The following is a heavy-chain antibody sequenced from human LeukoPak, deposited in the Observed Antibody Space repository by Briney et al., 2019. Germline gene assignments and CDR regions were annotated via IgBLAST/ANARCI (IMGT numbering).Heavy chain of an antibody. CDR3: ARVGARIAMVRGGINKYYFDY. CDR2: INPNSGGT. J-gene: IGHJ4*02. D-gene: IGHD3-10*01. V-gene: IGHV1-2*02. Sequence: ASVKVSCKASGYTFTGYYMHWVRQAPGQGLEWMGWINPNSGGTNYAQKFQGRVTMTRDTSISTAYMELSRLRSDDTAVYYCARVGARIAMVRGGINKYYFDYWGQGTLVTVSS. CDR1: GYTFTGYY.